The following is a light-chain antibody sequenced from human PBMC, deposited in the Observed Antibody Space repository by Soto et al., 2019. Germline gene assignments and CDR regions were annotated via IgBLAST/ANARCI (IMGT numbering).Light chain of an antibody. CDR2: DTS. Sequence: EVVMTQSPATLSVSPGERATLSCRASRGIGSTLAWYQQKPGQTPRLLIYDTSTRATGVPGRFIGSRSGTEFTLTITSLQSEDFAIYYCHQRQSWPRTFGQGTKVDI. J-gene: IGKJ1*01. CDR3: HQRQSWPRT. CDR1: RGIGST. V-gene: IGKV3-15*01.